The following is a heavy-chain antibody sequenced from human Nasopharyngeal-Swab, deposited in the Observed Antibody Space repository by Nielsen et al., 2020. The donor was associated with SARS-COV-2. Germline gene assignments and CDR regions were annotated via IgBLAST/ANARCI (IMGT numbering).Heavy chain of an antibody. V-gene: IGHV4-34*01. CDR1: GGSFSGHQ. CDR2: VSHGGST. J-gene: IGHJ6*03. Sequence: SETLSLTCAVYGGSFSGHQWSWVRQPPGKGLEWIGEVSHGGSTNYNPSLKSRVTLSVDTSMNQVSLEVSSVTAADTAVYYCARGLSGIVPAPILGLGPYYYYYMDVWGKGTTVTVSS. CDR3: ARGLSGIVPAPILGLGPYYYYYMDV. D-gene: IGHD2-2*01.